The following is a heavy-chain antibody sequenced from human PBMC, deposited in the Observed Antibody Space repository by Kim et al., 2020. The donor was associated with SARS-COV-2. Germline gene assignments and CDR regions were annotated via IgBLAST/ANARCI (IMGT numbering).Heavy chain of an antibody. J-gene: IGHJ4*02. V-gene: IGHV1-18*01. Sequence: AQKLQGRVTMTTDTSTSTAYMELRSLRSDDTAVYYCARILVVVAATGGDYWGQGTLVTVSS. CDR3: ARILVVVAATGGDY. D-gene: IGHD2-15*01.